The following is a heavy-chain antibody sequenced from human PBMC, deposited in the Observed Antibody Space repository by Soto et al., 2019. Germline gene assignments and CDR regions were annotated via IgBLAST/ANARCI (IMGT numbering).Heavy chain of an antibody. D-gene: IGHD3-22*01. Sequence: GGSLRLSCAASGFTFSSYGMHWVRQAPGKGLEWVAVIWYDGSNKYYADSVKGRFTISRDNSKNTLYLQMNSLRAEDTAVYYCARDVYDSSANWFDPWGQGTLVTVSS. J-gene: IGHJ5*02. V-gene: IGHV3-33*01. CDR3: ARDVYDSSANWFDP. CDR1: GFTFSSYG. CDR2: IWYDGSNK.